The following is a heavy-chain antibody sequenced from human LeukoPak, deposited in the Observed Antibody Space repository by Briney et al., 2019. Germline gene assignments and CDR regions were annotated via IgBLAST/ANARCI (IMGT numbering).Heavy chain of an antibody. D-gene: IGHD5/OR15-5a*01. CDR1: GFTFSSYS. J-gene: IGHJ4*02. Sequence: HPGGSLRLSCAASGFTFSSYSMNSVRQAPGKGLEWVSYISSSSSTIYYADSVKGQFTISRDNAKNSLYLQMNSLRAEDTAVYYCARAGSTFDYWGQGTLVTVSS. V-gene: IGHV3-48*01. CDR2: ISSSSSTI. CDR3: ARAGSTFDY.